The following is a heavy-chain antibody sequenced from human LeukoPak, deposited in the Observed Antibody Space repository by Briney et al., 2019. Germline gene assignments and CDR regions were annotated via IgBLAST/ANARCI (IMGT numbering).Heavy chain of an antibody. CDR1: GGSFSDYY. V-gene: IGHV4-34*01. CDR2: INHSGSA. J-gene: IGHJ6*03. D-gene: IGHD4-17*01. Sequence: SETLSLTCAVYGGSFSDYYWIWIRQSPGKGLEWLGQINHSGSANYNPSLKSRITISVDSSKNQFSLELPSVTAADTAVYYCARQGASYGDYVWGYYYMDVWGRGTTVTVSS. CDR3: ARQGASYGDYVWGYYYMDV.